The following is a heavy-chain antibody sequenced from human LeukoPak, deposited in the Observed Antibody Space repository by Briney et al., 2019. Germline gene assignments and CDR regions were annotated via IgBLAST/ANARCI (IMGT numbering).Heavy chain of an antibody. J-gene: IGHJ4*02. V-gene: IGHV3-23*01. CDR2: IIGSGGYT. CDR1: GFTFSSYS. Sequence: GGSLRLSCAASGFTFSSYSMNWVRQAPGKGLEWVSVIIGSGGYTYYADSVKGRFTTSRDSSKSTLYLQMNSLRAEDTALYYCAKVATIGPGRYFDYWGQGSLVTVSS. CDR3: AKVATIGPGRYFDY. D-gene: IGHD5-12*01.